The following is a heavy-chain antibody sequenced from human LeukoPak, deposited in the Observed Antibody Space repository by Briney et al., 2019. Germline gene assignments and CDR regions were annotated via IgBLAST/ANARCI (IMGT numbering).Heavy chain of an antibody. CDR2: IIPILGTA. J-gene: IGHJ4*02. CDR3: ATRYSSSWQNFDY. CDR1: GGTFSSYA. D-gene: IGHD6-13*01. V-gene: IGHV1-69*11. Sequence: ASVKVSCKASGGTFSSYAISWVRQAPGQGLEWMGRIIPILGTANYAQKFQGRVTITTDESTGTAHMELSSLRSEDTAVYYCATRYSSSWQNFDYWGQGTLVTVSS.